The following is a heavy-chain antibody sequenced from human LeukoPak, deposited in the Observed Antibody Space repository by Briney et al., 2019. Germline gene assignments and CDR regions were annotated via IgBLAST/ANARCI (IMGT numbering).Heavy chain of an antibody. V-gene: IGHV4-30-2*01. CDR2: IYHSGST. J-gene: IGHJ4*02. D-gene: IGHD2-21*01. Sequence: PSETLSLTCAVSGGSISSGGYSWSWIRQPPGKGLEWIGYIYHSGSTYYNPSLKSRVTISVDRSKNQFSLKLSSVTAADTAVYYCARIASPLYYFDYWGQGTLVTVSS. CDR3: ARIASPLYYFDY. CDR1: GGSISSGGYS.